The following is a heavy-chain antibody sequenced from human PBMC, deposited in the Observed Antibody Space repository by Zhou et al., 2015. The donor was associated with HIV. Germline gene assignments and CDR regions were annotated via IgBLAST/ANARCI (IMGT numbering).Heavy chain of an antibody. V-gene: IGHV3-21*01. CDR2: ISSRSSYI. D-gene: IGHD2-15*01. Sequence: EVQLVESGGGLVQPGRSLRLSCAASGFTFSSYSMNWVRQAPGKGLEWVSSISSRSSYIYYADSLKGRFTISRDNAKNSLYLQMNSLRAEDTAVYYCARDARDSTGPSDFDYWGQGTLVTVSS. CDR3: ARDARDSTGPSDFDY. J-gene: IGHJ4*02. CDR1: GFTFSSYS.